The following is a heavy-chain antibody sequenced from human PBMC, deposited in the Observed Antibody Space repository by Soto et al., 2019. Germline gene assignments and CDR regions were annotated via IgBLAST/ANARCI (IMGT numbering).Heavy chain of an antibody. Sequence: SVKVSCKASGGTFSSYAISWVRQAPGQGLEWMGGIIPIFGTANYAQKFQGRVTITADESTSTAYMELSSLRSEDTAVYYCARDQPIAVAGTVSAGVFDYWGQGTLVTVSS. CDR2: IIPIFGTA. D-gene: IGHD6-19*01. CDR1: GGTFSSYA. CDR3: ARDQPIAVAGTVSAGVFDY. V-gene: IGHV1-69*13. J-gene: IGHJ4*02.